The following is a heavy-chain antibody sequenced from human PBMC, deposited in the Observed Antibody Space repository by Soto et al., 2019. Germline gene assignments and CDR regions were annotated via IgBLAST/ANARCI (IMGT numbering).Heavy chain of an antibody. V-gene: IGHV4-4*07. Sequence: SETLSLTYTVSGGSISGYYWSWIRQPAGKGLEWIGRIYTSGSTNYNPSLKSRVTMSVDTSKNQFSLKLSSVTAADTAVYYCARYSSAWYLSFDYWGQGTLVTVSS. CDR3: ARYSSAWYLSFDY. J-gene: IGHJ4*02. CDR2: IYTSGST. D-gene: IGHD6-19*01. CDR1: GGSISGYY.